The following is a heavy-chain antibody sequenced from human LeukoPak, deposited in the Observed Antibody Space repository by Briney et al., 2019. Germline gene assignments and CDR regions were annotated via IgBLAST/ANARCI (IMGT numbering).Heavy chain of an antibody. CDR3: ARGGIAARLAD. D-gene: IGHD6-6*01. J-gene: IGHJ4*02. CDR2: INLSGRT. CDR1: GGSFSGYY. V-gene: IGHV4-34*01. Sequence: PSETLSLTCAVYGGSFSGYYWSWIRQPPGKGLEWIGEINLSGRTNYNPSLKSRVTMSVDTSKNQFSLKLNSVTAADTALYYCARGGIAARLADWGQGTLVTVSS.